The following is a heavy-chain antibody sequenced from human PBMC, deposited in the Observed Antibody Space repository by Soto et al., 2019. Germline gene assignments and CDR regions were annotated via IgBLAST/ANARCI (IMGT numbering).Heavy chain of an antibody. D-gene: IGHD3-10*01. J-gene: IGHJ5*02. CDR3: ARAGYSITMVRGVIKGVWFDP. Sequence: GASVKVSCKASGYTFTSYGISWVRQAPGQGLEWMVWISAYNGNTNYAQKLQGRVTMTTDTSTSTAYMELRSLRSDDTAVYYCARAGYSITMVRGVIKGVWFDPWGQGTLVTVSS. V-gene: IGHV1-18*01. CDR1: GYTFTSYG. CDR2: ISAYNGNT.